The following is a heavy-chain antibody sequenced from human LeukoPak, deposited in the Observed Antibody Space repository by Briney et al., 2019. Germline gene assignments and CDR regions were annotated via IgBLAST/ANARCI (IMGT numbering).Heavy chain of an antibody. CDR2: IRYDGSNK. J-gene: IGHJ6*03. Sequence: PGGSLRLSCAASGFTFSSYGMHWVRQAPGQGLEWVAFIRYDGSNKYYADSVKGRFTISRDNSKNTLYLQMNSLRAEDTAVYYCAKDARRFLGYYYYMDVWGKGTTVTVSS. D-gene: IGHD3-3*01. CDR1: GFTFSSYG. V-gene: IGHV3-30*02. CDR3: AKDARRFLGYYYYMDV.